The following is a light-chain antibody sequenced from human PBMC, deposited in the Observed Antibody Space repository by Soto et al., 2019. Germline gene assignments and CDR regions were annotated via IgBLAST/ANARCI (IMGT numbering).Light chain of an antibody. Sequence: DIQMTQSPSSLSASVGDRVTITCRASQSISSYLNWYQQKPGKAPKLLIYAASSLQSGVPSRFSGSGSGTDFTLTINRLEPEDFAVYYCQDFDSPQWTFGQGTKIE. CDR3: QDFDSPQWT. CDR1: QSISSY. J-gene: IGKJ1*01. CDR2: AAS. V-gene: IGKV1-39*02.